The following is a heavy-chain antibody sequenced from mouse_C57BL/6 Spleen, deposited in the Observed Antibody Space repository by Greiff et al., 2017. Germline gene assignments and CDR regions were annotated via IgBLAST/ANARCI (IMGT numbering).Heavy chain of an antibody. CDR1: GFSFNTYA. D-gene: IGHD2-4*01. Sequence: DVMLVESGGGLVQPKGSLKLSCAASGFSFNTYAMNWVRQAPGKGLEWVARIRSKSNNYATYYADSVKDRFTISRDDSESMLYLQMNNLKTEDTAMYYCVRHGGGYDYPWFAYWGQGTLVTVSA. CDR3: VRHGGGYDYPWFAY. V-gene: IGHV10-1*01. J-gene: IGHJ3*01. CDR2: IRSKSNNYAT.